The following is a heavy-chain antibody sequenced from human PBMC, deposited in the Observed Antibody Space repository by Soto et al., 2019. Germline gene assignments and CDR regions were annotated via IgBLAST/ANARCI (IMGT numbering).Heavy chain of an antibody. CDR2: IYPGDSDT. CDR3: ARTSAAGKYYYGMDV. D-gene: IGHD6-13*01. CDR1: GYSFTNYW. J-gene: IGHJ6*02. Sequence: GASLKISCKGSGYSFTNYWIGWVRQMPGKGPEWMGIIYPGDSDTRYSPSFQGQVTISADKSISTAYLQWSSLKASDTAMYYCARTSAAGKYYYGMDVWGQGTTVTVSS. V-gene: IGHV5-51*01.